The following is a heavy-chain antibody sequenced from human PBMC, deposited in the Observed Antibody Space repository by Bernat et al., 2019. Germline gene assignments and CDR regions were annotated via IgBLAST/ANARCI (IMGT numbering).Heavy chain of an antibody. J-gene: IGHJ4*02. CDR2: ISGSGGST. CDR3: AKDEGSGDERYY. Sequence: EVQLLESGGDLVQPGGSLRLSCAASGFTFSSFAMSWVRQAPGKGLEWVSAISGSGGSTYYADSVRGRFTISRDNSRNTLYLQVNSLRAEDTAVYYCAKDEGSGDERYYWGQGTLVTVSS. CDR1: GFTFSSFA. V-gene: IGHV3-23*01. D-gene: IGHD2-21*01.